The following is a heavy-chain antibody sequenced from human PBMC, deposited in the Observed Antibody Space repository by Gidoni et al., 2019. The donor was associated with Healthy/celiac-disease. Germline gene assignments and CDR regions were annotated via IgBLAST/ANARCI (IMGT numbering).Heavy chain of an antibody. J-gene: IGHJ5*02. Sequence: QVQLQESGPGLVKPSETLSLTCPVSGGSISSYYWSWIRQPPGKGLEWIGYIYYSGSTNYNPSLKSRVTISVDTSKNQFSLKLSSVTAADTAVYYCARLDAGYSSSSPWFDPWGQGTLVTVSS. V-gene: IGHV4-59*08. CDR2: IYYSGST. D-gene: IGHD6-6*01. CDR3: ARLDAGYSSSSPWFDP. CDR1: GGSISSYY.